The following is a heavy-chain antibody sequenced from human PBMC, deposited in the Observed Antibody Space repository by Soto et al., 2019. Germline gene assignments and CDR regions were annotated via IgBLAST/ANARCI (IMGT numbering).Heavy chain of an antibody. CDR1: GYAFTTYV. CDR2: ISAHNGNT. CDR3: ARGRYGDY. J-gene: IGHJ4*02. Sequence: HGHLVQSGAAVKKPGASVKVSCQGSGYAFTTYVITWVRQAPGQGLERMGWISAHNGNTNYAQKLQGRVTVTRDTSTSTAYMELRSLRYDDTAVYYCARGRYGDYWGQGALVTVSS. D-gene: IGHD1-1*01. V-gene: IGHV1-18*01.